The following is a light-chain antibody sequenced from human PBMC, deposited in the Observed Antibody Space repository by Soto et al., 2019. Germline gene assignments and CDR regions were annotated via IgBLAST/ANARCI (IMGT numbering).Light chain of an antibody. CDR1: QGISSA. CDR3: QQSYTTPRT. Sequence: SPGTLSFSPGERATLSCRASQGISSALAWYQQKPGKAPKLLISGASSLESGVPSRFSGSGSGTDFTLTISSLQPEDFATYYCQQSYTTPRTFGQGTKVDIK. CDR2: GAS. V-gene: IGKV1-39*01. J-gene: IGKJ1*01.